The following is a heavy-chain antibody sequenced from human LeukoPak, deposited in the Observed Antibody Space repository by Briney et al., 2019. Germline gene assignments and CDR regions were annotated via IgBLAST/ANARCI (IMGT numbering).Heavy chain of an antibody. D-gene: IGHD2-15*01. Sequence: PGGSLRLSCAASGFTFSSYAMSWVRQAPGKGLEWVSAIGGSGGSTYYADSVKCLFTISRDNSKNTLYLQMNSLRAEDTAVYYCAKERNIVVVVAATNWGQGTLVTVSS. V-gene: IGHV3-23*01. CDR3: AKERNIVVVVAATN. CDR1: GFTFSSYA. CDR2: IGGSGGST. J-gene: IGHJ4*02.